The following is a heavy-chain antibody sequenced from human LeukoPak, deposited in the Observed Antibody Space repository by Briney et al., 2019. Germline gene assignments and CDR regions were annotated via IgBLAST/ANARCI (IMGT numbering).Heavy chain of an antibody. CDR2: ISAYNGNT. V-gene: IGHV1-18*01. CDR1: GYTFTSYG. D-gene: IGHD1-20*01. Sequence: ASVKVSCKASGYTFTSYGISWVRQAPGQGLEWMGWISAYNGNTNYAQKLQGRVTMTTDTSTSTAYMELRSLRSDDTAVYYCARALRGIYNWNDQGPNNWFDPWGQGTLVTVSS. J-gene: IGHJ5*02. CDR3: ARALRGIYNWNDQGPNNWFDP.